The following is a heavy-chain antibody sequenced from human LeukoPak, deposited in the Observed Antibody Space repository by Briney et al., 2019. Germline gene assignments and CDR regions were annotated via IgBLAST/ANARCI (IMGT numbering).Heavy chain of an antibody. D-gene: IGHD4-17*01. V-gene: IGHV4-39*01. CDR3: VSLVIRTVTTPFDH. Sequence: SETLSLTCSVSGGSVSSTNYYWGWIRQPPGKGLEWIGSIYYNGNTYYNPSLESRVTVAVDTSKNQFSLKLGSVTAADTSVYYCVSLVIRTVTTPFDHWGQGTLVTVSS. J-gene: IGHJ4*02. CDR1: GGSVSSTNYY. CDR2: IYYNGNT.